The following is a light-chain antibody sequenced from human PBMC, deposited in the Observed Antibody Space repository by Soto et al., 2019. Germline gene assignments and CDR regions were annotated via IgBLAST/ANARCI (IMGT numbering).Light chain of an antibody. Sequence: EIVMTQSPATLSVSPGERATLSCRASQSVSSDLAWYQHKPGQAPRLLIYGASTRATGIPVRFSGSGSGTEFTLTISSLQSEDFAVYYCQHPDNRPLTFGGGNKVEIK. CDR3: QHPDNRPLT. V-gene: IGKV3-15*01. J-gene: IGKJ4*01. CDR1: QSVSSD. CDR2: GAS.